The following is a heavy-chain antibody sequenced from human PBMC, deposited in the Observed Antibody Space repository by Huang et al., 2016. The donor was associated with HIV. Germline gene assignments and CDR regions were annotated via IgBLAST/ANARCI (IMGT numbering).Heavy chain of an antibody. CDR2: ICPDDLDT. D-gene: IGHD6-6*01. Sequence: VQLVQSGAEVKKPGESLKISCKGSGYSFSSYWIAWVRQMPGKGLEWMGIICPDDLDTTYSPSFEGQVTISADKSIGTAYLQWSSLKASDTAMYYCARRFSSSSGYFDYWGQGSLVTVSS. CDR3: ARRFSSSSGYFDY. V-gene: IGHV5-51*01. J-gene: IGHJ4*02. CDR1: GYSFSSYW.